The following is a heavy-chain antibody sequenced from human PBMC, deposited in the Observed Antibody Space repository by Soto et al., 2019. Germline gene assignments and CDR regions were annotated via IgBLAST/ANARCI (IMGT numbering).Heavy chain of an antibody. Sequence: QVQLQESSPGLVKPSETLSLTCTVSGGSISSYYWSWIRQRPGKELEWIGYIYYSGSTNYNPSLKSRVTISVDTPKNQFSLKLSSVTAADTAVYYCASRYSSSWDDAFDIWGQGTMVTVSS. CDR2: IYYSGST. V-gene: IGHV4-59*08. D-gene: IGHD6-13*01. J-gene: IGHJ3*02. CDR3: ASRYSSSWDDAFDI. CDR1: GGSISSYY.